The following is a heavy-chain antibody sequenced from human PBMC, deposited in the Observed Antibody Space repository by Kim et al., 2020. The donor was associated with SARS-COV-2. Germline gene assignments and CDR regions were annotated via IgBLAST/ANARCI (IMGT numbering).Heavy chain of an antibody. CDR3: AKLTYYYDSSEALGAFDI. V-gene: IGHV3-23*01. J-gene: IGHJ3*02. D-gene: IGHD3-22*01. CDR2: ISGSGGST. Sequence: GGSLRLSCAASGFTFSSYAMSWVRQAPGKGLEWVSAISGSGGSTYYADSVKGRFTISRDNSKNTLYLQMNSLRAEDTAVYYCAKLTYYYDSSEALGAFDIWGQGTMVTVSS. CDR1: GFTFSSYA.